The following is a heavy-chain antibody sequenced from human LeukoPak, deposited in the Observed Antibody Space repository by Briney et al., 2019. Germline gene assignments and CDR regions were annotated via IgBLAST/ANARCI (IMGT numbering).Heavy chain of an antibody. J-gene: IGHJ5*02. D-gene: IGHD2-15*01. CDR1: GYSFTSYW. Sequence: GESLKISCKGSGYSFTSYWISWVRQMPGKGLEWMGRIDPSDSYTNYSPSFQGHVTISADKSISTAYLQWSSLKASDTAMYYCARERAGGYCSGGSCPNWFDPRGQGTLVTVSS. V-gene: IGHV5-10-1*01. CDR3: ARERAGGYCSGGSCPNWFDP. CDR2: IDPSDSYT.